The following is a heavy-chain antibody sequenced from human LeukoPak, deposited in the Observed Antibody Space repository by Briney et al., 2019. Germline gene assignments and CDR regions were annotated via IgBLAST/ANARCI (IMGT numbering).Heavy chain of an antibody. CDR1: GGSISNYY. CDR3: ARGPVWWRLLLSVSRRGGYFDY. V-gene: IGHV4-59*01. D-gene: IGHD2-15*01. Sequence: SETLSLTCTVSGGSISNYYWSWIRQPPGRGLEWIGYIYYSGSTNYNPSLKGRVTISVDTSKNLFSLKLSSVTAADAAVYYCARGPVWWRLLLSVSRRGGYFDYWGQGILVTVSS. CDR2: IYYSGST. J-gene: IGHJ4*02.